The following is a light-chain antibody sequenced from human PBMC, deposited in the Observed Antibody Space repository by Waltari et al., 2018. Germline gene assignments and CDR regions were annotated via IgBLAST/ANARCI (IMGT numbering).Light chain of an antibody. J-gene: IGLJ2*01. CDR1: SSNIGAGYD. V-gene: IGLV1-40*01. Sequence: QSGLTQPPSVSGAPGQRVTISCTGSSSNIGAGYDVHWYQLLPGTAPKLLIYVTSNRPSGVPYRVSGSKSGTSASLAITGLQAGDEADYYCQSYDSSLSTSVFGGGTKLTVL. CDR2: VTS. CDR3: QSYDSSLSTSV.